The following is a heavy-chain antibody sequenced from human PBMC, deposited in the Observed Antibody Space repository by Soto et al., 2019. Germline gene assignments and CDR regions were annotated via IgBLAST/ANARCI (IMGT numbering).Heavy chain of an antibody. CDR2: ISGSAGTT. D-gene: IGHD2-15*01. J-gene: IGHJ3*01. CDR1: RFTFTNYA. V-gene: IGHV3-23*01. CDR3: AKDLSCNGGGCEPHAFHV. Sequence: EVQLLASGGGLVQPGGSLRLSCAASRFTFTNYAMNWVRQAPGKGLEWVSVISGSAGTTYYADSVKGRFTISRDNSKNTLYLQMNSLRAEDTAVYYCAKDLSCNGGGCEPHAFHVWGQGTMVTVSS.